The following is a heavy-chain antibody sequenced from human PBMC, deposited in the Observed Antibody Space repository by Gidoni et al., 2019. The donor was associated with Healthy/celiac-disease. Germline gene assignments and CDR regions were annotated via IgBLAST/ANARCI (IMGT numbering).Heavy chain of an antibody. D-gene: IGHD6-13*01. CDR3: ASIAAAGGEAYYFDY. V-gene: IGHV4-39*01. CDR1: GRSISSSSYY. Sequence: QLQLQESGPGLVKPSETLSLTCTVSGRSISSSSYYWGWIRQPRGKGLEWIGSIYFSGSTYYNPSLKSRVTISVDTSKNQFSLKLSSVTAADTAVYYCASIAAAGGEAYYFDYWGQGTLVTVSS. J-gene: IGHJ4*02. CDR2: IYFSGST.